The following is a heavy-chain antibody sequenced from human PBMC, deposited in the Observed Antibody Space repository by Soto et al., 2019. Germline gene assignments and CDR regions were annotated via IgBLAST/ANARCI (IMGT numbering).Heavy chain of an antibody. Sequence: GGSLRLSCAASGFTFSSYGMHWVRQAPGKGLEWVAVIWYDGSNKYYADSVKGRFTISRDNSKNTLYLQMNSLRAEDTAVYYCAREGALGPYFDYWGQGTLVTVSS. CDR2: IWYDGSNK. V-gene: IGHV3-33*01. CDR1: GFTFSSYG. J-gene: IGHJ4*02. CDR3: AREGALGPYFDY.